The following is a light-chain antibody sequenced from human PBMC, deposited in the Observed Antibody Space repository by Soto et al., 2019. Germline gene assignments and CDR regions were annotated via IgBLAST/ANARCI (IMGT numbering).Light chain of an antibody. J-gene: IGKJ1*01. CDR1: QSISSNS. Sequence: EIVLTQSPGTLSLSPGERATLSCRASQSISSNSLVWYQQKPGQAPRLLIYGASSRATGIPDRFSGSGSGTDFTLTISRLEPEDFAVYYCQQYGSSPQTFGQGTKVDIK. V-gene: IGKV3-20*01. CDR2: GAS. CDR3: QQYGSSPQT.